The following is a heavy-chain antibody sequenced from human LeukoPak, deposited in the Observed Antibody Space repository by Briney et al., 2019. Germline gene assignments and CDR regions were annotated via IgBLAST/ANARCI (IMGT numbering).Heavy chain of an antibody. CDR1: GFTFSSYH. CDR2: ISCCSEYT. Sequence: GGSLRLSCAASGFTFSSYHTRWVRQAPGKGLEWVSSISCCSEYTYYGDSVKGRFTISRDNSKNTLYLQMNSLRAEDTAIYYCAKPRAMRTWVARYLDLWGRGTLVTVSS. J-gene: IGHJ2*01. V-gene: IGHV3-23*01. D-gene: IGHD1-26*01. CDR3: AKPRAMRTWVARYLDL.